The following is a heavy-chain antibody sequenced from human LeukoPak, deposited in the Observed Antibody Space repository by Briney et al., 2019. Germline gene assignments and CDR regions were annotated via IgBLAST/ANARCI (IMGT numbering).Heavy chain of an antibody. CDR2: IYYSGST. CDR3: ARGYITGTTGWFDP. Sequence: PSETLSPTCPVDTGSISSRSNYCGRTREPPGKGLEWIRSIYYSGSTYYNASLKSRVTISVDTSKNRFSLKLSSVTAADTAVYYCARGYITGTTGWFDPWGQGTLVTVSS. V-gene: IGHV4-39*07. J-gene: IGHJ5*02. D-gene: IGHD1-20*01. CDR1: TGSISSRSNY.